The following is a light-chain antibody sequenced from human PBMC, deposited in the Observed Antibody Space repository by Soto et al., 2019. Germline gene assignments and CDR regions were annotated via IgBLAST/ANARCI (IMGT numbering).Light chain of an antibody. CDR1: QSLLHSNGYSY. Sequence: DIVMTQSPLSLPVTPGEPAYISCRSSQSLLHSNGYSYLHWYLQKPGQSPQLLIYFGSRRAFGVPDRFSGSGSGTDFTLKISRLEAEDVGVYYCMQALQTPFAFGPGTKVDVK. CDR3: MQALQTPFA. J-gene: IGKJ3*01. V-gene: IGKV2-28*01. CDR2: FGS.